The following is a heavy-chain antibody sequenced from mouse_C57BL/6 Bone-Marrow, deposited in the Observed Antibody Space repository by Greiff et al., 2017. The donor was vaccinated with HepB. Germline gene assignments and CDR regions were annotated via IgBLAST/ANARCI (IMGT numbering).Heavy chain of an antibody. Sequence: VQLQQSVAELVRPGASVKLSCTASGFNIKNTYMHWVKQRPEQGLEWIGRIDPANGNTKYAPKFQGKATITPDTTSNTAYLQRSSLTSENTAIYYCARPHCSGSSLGYWGQGTTLTVSS. D-gene: IGHD1-1*01. CDR2: IDPANGNT. CDR3: ARPHCSGSSLGY. V-gene: IGHV14-3*01. J-gene: IGHJ2*01. CDR1: GFNIKNTY.